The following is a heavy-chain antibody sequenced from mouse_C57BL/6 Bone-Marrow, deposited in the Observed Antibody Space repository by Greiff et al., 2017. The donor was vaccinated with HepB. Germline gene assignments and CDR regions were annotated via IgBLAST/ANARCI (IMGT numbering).Heavy chain of an antibody. D-gene: IGHD2-5*01. Sequence: EVQRVESEGGLVQPGSSMKLSCTASGFTFSDYYMAWVRQVPEKGLEWVANINYDGSSTYYLDSLKSRFIISRDNAKNILYLQMSSLKSEDTATYYCAREGLSNRYFDVWGTGTTVTVSS. CDR2: INYDGSST. CDR1: GFTFSDYY. V-gene: IGHV5-16*01. J-gene: IGHJ1*03. CDR3: AREGLSNRYFDV.